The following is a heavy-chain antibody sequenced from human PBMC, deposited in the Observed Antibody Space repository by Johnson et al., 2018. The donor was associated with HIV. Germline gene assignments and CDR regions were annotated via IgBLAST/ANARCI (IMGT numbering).Heavy chain of an antibody. CDR1: GFTFSSYG. Sequence: QVQLVESGGGVVQPGRSLRLSCAASGFTFSSYGMHWVRQAPGKGLEWVAVISYDGSNKYYADSVKGRFTISRDNSKNTLYLQMNSLRAEDTAVYYCAKGHDILTGYYFDAFDIWGQGTMVTVSS. J-gene: IGHJ3*02. D-gene: IGHD3-9*01. V-gene: IGHV3-30*18. CDR3: AKGHDILTGYYFDAFDI. CDR2: ISYDGSNK.